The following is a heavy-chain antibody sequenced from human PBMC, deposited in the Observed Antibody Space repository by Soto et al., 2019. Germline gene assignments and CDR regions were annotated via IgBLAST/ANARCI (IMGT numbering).Heavy chain of an antibody. CDR3: AKWTCSGGSCYFDY. D-gene: IGHD2-15*01. CDR2: ISGSGGST. V-gene: IGHV3-23*01. Sequence: EVQLLESGGGLVQPGGSLRPSCAAPGLTFRTYAMTWVRQAPGKGLEWVSIISGSGGSTYYADSVKGRFTVSRDNSKNTLYVQMNSLRAEDTAVYYCAKWTCSGGSCYFDYWGQGTLVTVSS. J-gene: IGHJ4*02. CDR1: GLTFRTYA.